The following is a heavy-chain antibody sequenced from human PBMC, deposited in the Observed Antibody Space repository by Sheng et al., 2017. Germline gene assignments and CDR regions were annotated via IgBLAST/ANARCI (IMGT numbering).Heavy chain of an antibody. CDR3: ARGQVVPDAISTDSTP. V-gene: IGHV1-69*13. J-gene: IGHJ5*02. CDR1: GGTFSMYA. Sequence: QVQLVQCGAEVKKPGSSVNVSCKASGGTFSMYALRWVRQAPGQGLEWMGGIIPISVTAKDAQQFQGRVSMTADEPTRTARMELRRLRSEDTAVYSCARGQVVPDAISTDSTPWGQGTRRHRLL. CDR2: IIPISVTA. D-gene: IGHD2-2*01.